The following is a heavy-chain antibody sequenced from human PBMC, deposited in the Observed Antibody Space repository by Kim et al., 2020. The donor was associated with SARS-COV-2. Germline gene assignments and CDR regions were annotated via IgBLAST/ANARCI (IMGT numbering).Heavy chain of an antibody. V-gene: IGHV3-30*07. Sequence: EKGGFTISRDNSKKTLYLQMNSLRAEDTAVYYCARDRGGFWSGYYGVWDYWGQGTLVTVSS. J-gene: IGHJ4*02. CDR3: ARDRGGFWSGYYGVWDY. D-gene: IGHD3-3*01.